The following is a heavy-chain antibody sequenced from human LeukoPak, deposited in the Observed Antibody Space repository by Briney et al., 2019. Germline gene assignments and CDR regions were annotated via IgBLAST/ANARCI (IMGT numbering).Heavy chain of an antibody. D-gene: IGHD3-3*01. CDR2: IKQDGSEK. V-gene: IGHV3-7*01. J-gene: IGHJ6*03. Sequence: PGGSLRLSCAASGLTFSSYWMSWVRQAPGKGLEWVANIKQDGSEKYYVDSVKGRFTISRDNAKNSLYLQMNSLRAEDTAVYYCAREGADYDFWSGYYYYYYYMDVWGKGTTVTVSS. CDR1: GLTFSSYW. CDR3: AREGADYDFWSGYYYYYYYMDV.